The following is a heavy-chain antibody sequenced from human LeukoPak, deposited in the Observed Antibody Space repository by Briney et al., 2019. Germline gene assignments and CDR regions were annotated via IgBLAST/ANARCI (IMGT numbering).Heavy chain of an antibody. V-gene: IGHV3-30*03. CDR1: GFTFSNYW. CDR3: AREGVSSSGWYAGKFFDY. Sequence: PGGSLRLSCAASGFTFSNYWMHWVRQAPGKGLEWVAVISYDGSNKYYADSVKGRFTISRDNSKNTLYLQMNSLRAEDTAVYYCAREGVSSSGWYAGKFFDYWGQGTLVTVSS. CDR2: ISYDGSNK. J-gene: IGHJ4*02. D-gene: IGHD6-19*01.